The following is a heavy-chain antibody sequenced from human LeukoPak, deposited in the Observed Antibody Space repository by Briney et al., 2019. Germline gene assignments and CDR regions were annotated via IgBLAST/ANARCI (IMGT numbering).Heavy chain of an antibody. Sequence: SETLSLTCAVSGYSLRSGYYWGWSRPPPGKGLEWIGSIYHSGSPYYNPSLKSRVTISVDTSKNQFSLKPSSVTAADTAVYYCARNWIQLWLQAPDDYWGQGTLVTVSS. CDR2: IYHSGSP. CDR1: GYSLRSGYY. CDR3: ARNWIQLWLQAPDDY. D-gene: IGHD5-18*01. V-gene: IGHV4-38-2*01. J-gene: IGHJ4*02.